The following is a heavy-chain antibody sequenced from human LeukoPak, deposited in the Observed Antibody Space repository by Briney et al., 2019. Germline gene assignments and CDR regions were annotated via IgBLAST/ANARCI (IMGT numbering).Heavy chain of an antibody. Sequence: PGGSLKLSCAASGCTFSGSAIHWVRQSSGKGLEWVGQIDKKDKGYATATAYAASVKGRFTISRDDSINTAYLQMKSLKTEDTALYYRTRDSGTYNWIDPWGQGTLVTVSS. CDR3: TRDSGTYNWIDP. CDR2: IDKKDKGYATAT. J-gene: IGHJ5*02. D-gene: IGHD1-26*01. V-gene: IGHV3-73*01. CDR1: GCTFSGSA.